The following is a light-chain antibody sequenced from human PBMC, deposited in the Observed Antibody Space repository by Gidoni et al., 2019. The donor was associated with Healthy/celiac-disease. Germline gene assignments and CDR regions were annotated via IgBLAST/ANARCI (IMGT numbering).Light chain of an antibody. J-gene: IGKJ2*01. CDR3: MQALQTPYT. CDR2: LGS. CDR1: QSLLHSNGYNY. Sequence: IVMTQSPLSLTVTPGEPASISCRSSQSLLHSNGYNYLDWYLQKPGQSPQLLIYLGSNRASGVPERFSGSGSGTDFTLKISRVEAEDVGVYYCMQALQTPYTFGQXTKLEIK. V-gene: IGKV2-28*01.